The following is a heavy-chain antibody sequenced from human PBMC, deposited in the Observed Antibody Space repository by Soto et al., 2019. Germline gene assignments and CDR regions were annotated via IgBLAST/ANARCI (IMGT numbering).Heavy chain of an antibody. J-gene: IGHJ4*02. Sequence: EVQLVQSGAEVKKPGESLRISCKGSGYSFTSYWISWVRQMPGKGLEWMGRIDPSDSYTNYSPSFQGHVTISADKSISTAYLQWSSLKASDTAMYYCARLKGQIGTSILIEFDYWGQGTLVTVSS. CDR1: GYSFTSYW. CDR2: IDPSDSYT. D-gene: IGHD2-2*01. CDR3: ARLKGQIGTSILIEFDY. V-gene: IGHV5-10-1*03.